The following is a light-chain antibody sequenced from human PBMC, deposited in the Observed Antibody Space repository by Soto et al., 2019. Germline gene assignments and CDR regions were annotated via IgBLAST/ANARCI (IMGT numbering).Light chain of an antibody. CDR3: QQYNSYSIT. V-gene: IGKV1-9*01. J-gene: IGKJ5*01. Sequence: DIQLTQSPSFLSASVGDRVTITCRASQGINIFLAWFQQKPGKAPKLLIYAASTLQRGVPSRFSGSGSGKEFTLTISSLQPDDFATYYCQQYNSYSITFGQGTRLEIK. CDR2: AAS. CDR1: QGINIF.